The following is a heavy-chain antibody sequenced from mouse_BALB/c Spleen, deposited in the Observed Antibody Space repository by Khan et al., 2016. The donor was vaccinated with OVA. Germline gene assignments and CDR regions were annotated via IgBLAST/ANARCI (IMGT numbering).Heavy chain of an antibody. D-gene: IGHD1-2*01. V-gene: IGHV3-2*02. CDR3: ARQNYYGDAMDY. Sequence: EVQLQQSGPGLVKPSQSLSLTCTVTGYSITSDYAWNWIRQFPGNKLEWMGYISYSGTTSYNPSLKSRISITRDTSKNQFFLQLNSVTSEDTATYDCARQNYYGDAMDYWGQGTSVTVSS. CDR2: ISYSGTT. J-gene: IGHJ4*01. CDR1: GYSITSDYA.